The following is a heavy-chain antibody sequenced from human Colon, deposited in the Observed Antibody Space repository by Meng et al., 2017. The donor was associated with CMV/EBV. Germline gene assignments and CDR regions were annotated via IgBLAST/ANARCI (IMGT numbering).Heavy chain of an antibody. J-gene: IGHJ5*02. V-gene: IGHV4-31*03. D-gene: IGHD3-10*02. CDR1: GGSVSSGALH. CDR2: TGDSGTK. Sequence: TVAGGSVSSGALHWRWIRQHPGKGLEWIGNTGDSGTKYYNTSLESRVSISVDTFKNQFSLKVNSVTAADTAVYYCAGYYVGRGGQGPWGQGTLVTVSS. CDR3: AGYYVGRGGQGP.